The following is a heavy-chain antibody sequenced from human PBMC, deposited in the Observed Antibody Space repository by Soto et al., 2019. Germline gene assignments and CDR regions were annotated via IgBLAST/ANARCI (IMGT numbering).Heavy chain of an antibody. CDR2: ISAGGGST. CDR3: AKVRAASAGLFDY. Sequence: PGGSLRLSCAASGFTFSSYAMSWVRQAPRKGLEWVSTISAGGGSTYYADSVKGRFTISRDNSKNTLYLQVNSLRAEDTAVYYCAKVRAASAGLFDYWGQGTLVTVS. D-gene: IGHD6-13*01. CDR1: GFTFSSYA. J-gene: IGHJ4*02. V-gene: IGHV3-23*01.